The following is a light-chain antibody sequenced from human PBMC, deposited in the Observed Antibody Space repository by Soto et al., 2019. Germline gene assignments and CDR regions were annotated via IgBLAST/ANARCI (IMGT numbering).Light chain of an antibody. CDR2: AAS. CDR1: QNINKY. Sequence: DIQMTQSPSSLAASVGDRVSITCRASQNINKYLNWYQHKPGKAPQVLIYAASNLQSGVPSRFSGTGSGTEFTLTITGLQPEDLATYYCQQSSSFPRTFGQGTKVEIK. V-gene: IGKV1-39*01. J-gene: IGKJ1*01. CDR3: QQSSSFPRT.